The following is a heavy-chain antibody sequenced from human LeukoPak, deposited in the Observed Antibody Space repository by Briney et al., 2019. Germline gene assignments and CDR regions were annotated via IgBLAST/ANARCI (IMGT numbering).Heavy chain of an antibody. D-gene: IGHD3-16*01. CDR2: THYSGST. J-gene: IGHJ4*02. V-gene: IGHV4-59*01. CDR1: GDSISSYF. CDR3: ARDQRRDYGDYFDN. Sequence: SGTLSLTCTVSGDSISSYFWSWIRQSPGKGLEWIGYTHYSGSTGYNPSLTSRVTISLDTSKNQFYLKLSSVTASDTAFYYCARDQRRDYGDYFDNWGQGTQVTVSS.